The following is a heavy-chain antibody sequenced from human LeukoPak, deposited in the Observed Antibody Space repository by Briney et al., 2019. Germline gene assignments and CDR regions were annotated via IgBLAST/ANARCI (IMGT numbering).Heavy chain of an antibody. V-gene: IGHV3-30*18. CDR3: AKVVPAEYFDY. Sequence: GGSLRLSCAASGFTFSSYGMHWVRRAPGKGLEWVAVISYDGSNKYYADSVKGRFTISRDNSKNTLYLQMNSLRAEDTAVYYCAKVVPAEYFDYWGQGTLVTVSS. J-gene: IGHJ4*02. CDR2: ISYDGSNK. CDR1: GFTFSSYG. D-gene: IGHD2-2*01.